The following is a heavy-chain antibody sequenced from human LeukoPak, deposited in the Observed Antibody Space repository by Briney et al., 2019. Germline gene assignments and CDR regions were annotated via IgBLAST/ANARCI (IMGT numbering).Heavy chain of an antibody. J-gene: IGHJ6*03. D-gene: IGHD3-10*01. V-gene: IGHV5-51*01. CDR1: GYSFTRHW. Sequence: GESLKISCQGSGYSFTRHWIGWVRQMPGKGLEWMGIIYPGDSDTRYSPSFQGQVTISADKSISTAYLQWSSLKASDTAMYYCARVLLSYYYGSGRVPYYYYYYMDVWGKGTTVTVSS. CDR2: IYPGDSDT. CDR3: ARVLLSYYYGSGRVPYYYYYYMDV.